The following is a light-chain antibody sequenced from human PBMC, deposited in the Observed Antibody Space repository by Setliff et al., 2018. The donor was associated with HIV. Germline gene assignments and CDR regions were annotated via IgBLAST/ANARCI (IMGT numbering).Light chain of an antibody. CDR2: ENN. CDR1: YSNIENNY. V-gene: IGLV1-51*01. J-gene: IGLJ3*02. CDR3: GTWDTSLGAGDWV. Sequence: QSALTQPPSVSAAPGQRVTISCSGSYSNIENNYVSWYQHLPGSAPKLLIYENNKRPSGIPDRFSGSESGASATLDITGLQTGDEGDYYCGTWDTSLGAGDWVFGGGTKVTVL.